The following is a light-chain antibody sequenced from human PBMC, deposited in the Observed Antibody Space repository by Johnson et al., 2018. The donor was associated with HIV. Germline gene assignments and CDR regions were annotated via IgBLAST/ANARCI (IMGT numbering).Light chain of an antibody. V-gene: IGLV1-51*02. CDR1: SSNIGNNY. CDR3: GAWDSSLSAYV. J-gene: IGLJ1*01. CDR2: ENT. Sequence: QSVLTQPPSVSAAPVQKVTISCSGSSSNIGNNYVSWYQQLPGTAPKLLIYENTKRPSGIPDRFSGSKSGTSATLGITGLQTGDEADYYCGAWDSSLSAYVFGSGTKVTV.